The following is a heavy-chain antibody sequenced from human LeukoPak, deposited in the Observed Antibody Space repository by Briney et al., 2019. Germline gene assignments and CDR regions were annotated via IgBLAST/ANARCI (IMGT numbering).Heavy chain of an antibody. D-gene: IGHD4-17*01. V-gene: IGHV4-59*01. CDR1: GGSFSGYY. CDR2: IYYSGTT. CDR3: AREDPQTTVPEGMDV. J-gene: IGHJ6*02. Sequence: PSETLSLTCAVYGGSFSGYYWSWIRQSPGKGLEWIGYIYYSGTTNYNPSLKSRVTISVDTSKNQFSLQLRSVTAADTAVYCAREDPQTTVPEGMDVWGQGTTVTVSS.